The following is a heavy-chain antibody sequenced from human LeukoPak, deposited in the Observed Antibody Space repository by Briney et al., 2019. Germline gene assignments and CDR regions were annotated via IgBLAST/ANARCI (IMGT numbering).Heavy chain of an antibody. CDR2: INPAGGST. D-gene: IGHD3-22*01. CDR3: VRGRGVHDSHTYDYFDY. CDR1: GYTFTSYY. V-gene: IGHV1-46*01. Sequence: ASVKVSCTASGYTFTSYYIHWVRQAPGQGLEWMGIINPAGGSTTYAQKFQGSRLTLTRDTSTSTVYMELSSLRSEDTAVYYCVRGRGVHDSHTYDYFDYWGQGSLVTVSS. J-gene: IGHJ4*02.